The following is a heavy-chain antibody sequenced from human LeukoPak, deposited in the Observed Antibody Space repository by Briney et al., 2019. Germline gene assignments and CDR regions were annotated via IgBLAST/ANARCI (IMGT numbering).Heavy chain of an antibody. CDR3: AKGYGWEASYYYYYMDV. V-gene: IGHV3-30*02. Sequence: GGSLRLSCAASGFTVSSNYMSWVRQAPGKGLEWVAFIRYDGSNKYYADSVKGRFTIFRDNSRNTLYLQMNSLRTEDTAVYYCAKGYGWEASYYYYYMDVWGKGTTVTFSS. D-gene: IGHD1-26*01. CDR1: GFTVSSNY. J-gene: IGHJ6*03. CDR2: IRYDGSNK.